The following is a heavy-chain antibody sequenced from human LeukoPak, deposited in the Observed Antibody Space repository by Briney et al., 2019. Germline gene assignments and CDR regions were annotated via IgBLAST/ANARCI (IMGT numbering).Heavy chain of an antibody. D-gene: IGHD3-10*01. CDR3: AKEGTMVRGVIPFDY. CDR1: GFTFGSYW. V-gene: IGHV3-7*03. Sequence: PGGSLRLSCAASGFTFGSYWMSWVRQAPGKGLEWVANIKQDEGEKYYVDSVKGRFTVSRDNAKNTLYLQMNSLRAEDTAVYYCAKEGTMVRGVIPFDYWGQGTLVTVSS. CDR2: IKQDEGEK. J-gene: IGHJ4*02.